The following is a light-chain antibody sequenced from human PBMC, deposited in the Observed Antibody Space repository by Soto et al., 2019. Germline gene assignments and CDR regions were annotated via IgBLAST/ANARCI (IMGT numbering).Light chain of an antibody. Sequence: SAFTQPPPPSGSPGPSIANSFSGNSGDVGGYNSASWYQQHPGKAPKLLIYDVSNRPSGVSNRFSGSKSGNTASLTISGLQAEDEADYYCSSYSTGGSYVFGTGTKVTVL. CDR1: SGDVGGYNS. J-gene: IGLJ1*01. CDR3: SSYSTGGSYV. V-gene: IGLV2-14*03. CDR2: DVS.